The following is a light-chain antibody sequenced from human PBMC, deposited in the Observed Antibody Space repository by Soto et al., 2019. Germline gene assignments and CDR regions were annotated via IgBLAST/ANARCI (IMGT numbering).Light chain of an antibody. Sequence: SYELTQPPSVSVSPGQTASITCSGDRLGDECAYWYQQKPGQSPLLAIHEDMKRISGSPARFSGSTSAITATLTIHDNQDVDEADYYCPAWGSRTGVFGTGTKLTVL. CDR1: RLGDEC. V-gene: IGLV3-1*01. CDR2: EDM. J-gene: IGLJ1*01. CDR3: PAWGSRTGV.